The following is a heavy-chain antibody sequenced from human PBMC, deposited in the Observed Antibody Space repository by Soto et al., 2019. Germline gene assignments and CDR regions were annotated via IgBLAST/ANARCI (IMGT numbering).Heavy chain of an antibody. V-gene: IGHV4-59*01. CDR1: GASISSNY. Sequence: QVQLQESGPGLVKPSETLSLTCTVSGASISSNYWGWIRKPPGMGLEGIGYIYYSGSTNYNPSLKSRVTISVDTSKNQFSLKLSSLTAADTAVYYCARGGTVVNGFDYWGQGTLVTVSS. D-gene: IGHD2-2*01. CDR2: IYYSGST. CDR3: ARGGTVVNGFDY. J-gene: IGHJ4*02.